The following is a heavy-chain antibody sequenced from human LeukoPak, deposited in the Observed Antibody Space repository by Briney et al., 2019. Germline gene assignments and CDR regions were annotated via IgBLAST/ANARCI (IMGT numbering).Heavy chain of an antibody. CDR2: IYTSGST. D-gene: IGHD2-2*01. CDR3: ARDGGIVVAAAPAAFDI. CDR1: GGSISSGSYY. J-gene: IGHJ3*02. Sequence: PSQTLSLTCTVSGGSISSGSYYWSWIRQPAGKGLEWIGRIYTSGSTNYNPSLKSRVTISVDTSKNQFSLKLSSVTAADTAVYYCARDGGIVVAAAPAAFDIWGQGTMVTVSS. V-gene: IGHV4-61*02.